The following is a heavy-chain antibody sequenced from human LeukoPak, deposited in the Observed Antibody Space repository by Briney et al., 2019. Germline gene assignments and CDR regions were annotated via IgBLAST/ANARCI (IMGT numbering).Heavy chain of an antibody. CDR2: IYYSGST. D-gene: IGHD3-10*01. CDR1: GGSISGYY. CDR3: ARQGYGSGSSSLDY. V-gene: IGHV4-59*08. Sequence: PSETLSLTCTVSGGSISGYYWSWIRQPPGKGLEWIGYIYYSGSTNYNPSLKSRVTISVDTSKNQLSLKLSSVTAADTAVYYCARQGYGSGSSSLDYWGQGTLVTVSS. J-gene: IGHJ4*02.